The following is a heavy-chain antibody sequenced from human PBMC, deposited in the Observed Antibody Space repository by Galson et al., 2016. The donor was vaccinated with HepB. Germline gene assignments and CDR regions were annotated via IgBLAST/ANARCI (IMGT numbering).Heavy chain of an antibody. CDR1: GDSMTSGTYY. V-gene: IGHV4-61*02. D-gene: IGHD5-24*01. CDR2: VYTSGIS. Sequence: TLSLTCTVSGDSMTSGTYYWNWVRLSAGRGLEWIGRVYTSGISNYNPSFESRVTISVDTSKNQFSLKLSSVTAADTAVYYCARHYGYNYGHVDYWGQGTLVTVSS. CDR3: ARHYGYNYGHVDY. J-gene: IGHJ4*02.